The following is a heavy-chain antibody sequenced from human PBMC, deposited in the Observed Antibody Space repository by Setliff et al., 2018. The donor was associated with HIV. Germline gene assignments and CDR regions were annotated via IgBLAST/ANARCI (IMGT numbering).Heavy chain of an antibody. J-gene: IGHJ3*01. CDR2: MASRHDGGTT. V-gene: IGHV3-15*04. Sequence: ASEFTFSNAWLTWVRHCPGKGLEWLGRMASRHDGGTTDYAAPVRGRFTFSRDDSTNTLYLQMNNLKIEDTAVCYGVTDDKVAFDVWGRGAMVTVSS. CDR1: EFTFSNAW. CDR3: VTDDKVAFDV.